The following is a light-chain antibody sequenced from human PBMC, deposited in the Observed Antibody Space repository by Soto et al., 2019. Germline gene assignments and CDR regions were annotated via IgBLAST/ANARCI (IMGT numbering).Light chain of an antibody. Sequence: QSVLTQPPSASGTPGQRVTISCSGSSSNIGSNTVNWYQQLPGTAPKLLIYSNNQRPSGVPDRFSGSKSGNSASLAISGLQSEDEADYYCAAWDDSLNGKVFGGGTKVTVL. J-gene: IGLJ2*01. CDR3: AAWDDSLNGKV. V-gene: IGLV1-44*01. CDR1: SSNIGSNT. CDR2: SNN.